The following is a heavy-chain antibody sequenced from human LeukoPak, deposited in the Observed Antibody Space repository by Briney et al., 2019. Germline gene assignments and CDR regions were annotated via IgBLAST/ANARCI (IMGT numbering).Heavy chain of an antibody. J-gene: IGHJ4*02. D-gene: IGHD5-24*01. CDR1: GGSISSSSYY. CDR2: IYYSGST. Sequence: SETLSLTCTVSGGSISSSSYYWGWIRQPPGKGLEWIGSIYYSGSTYYNPSLKSRVTISVDTSKNQFSLKLSSVTAAGTAVYYYARDGDGYRGGIDYWGQGTLVTVSS. CDR3: ARDGDGYRGGIDY. V-gene: IGHV4-39*02.